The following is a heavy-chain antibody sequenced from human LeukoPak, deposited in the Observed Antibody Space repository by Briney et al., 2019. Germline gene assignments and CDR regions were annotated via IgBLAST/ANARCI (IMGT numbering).Heavy chain of an antibody. J-gene: IGHJ3*02. CDR2: ISSSSSYI. CDR1: GFTFSSYS. Sequence: GGSLRLSCAASGFTFSSYSMNWVRQAPGKGLEWVSSISSSSSYIYYADSVKGRFTISRDNAKNSLYLQMNSLRAEDKAVYYCASDDISGRDAFDIWGQGTMVTVSS. V-gene: IGHV3-21*01. CDR3: ASDDISGRDAFDI. D-gene: IGHD2-15*01.